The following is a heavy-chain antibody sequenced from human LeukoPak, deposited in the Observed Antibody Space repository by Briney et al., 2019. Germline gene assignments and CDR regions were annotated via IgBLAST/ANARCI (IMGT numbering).Heavy chain of an antibody. CDR1: GGSFSGYY. CDR2: INHSGST. D-gene: IGHD5-18*01. J-gene: IGHJ6*03. Sequence: SETLSLTCAVYGGSFSGYYWSWIRQPPGKGLEWIGEINHSGSTNYNPSLKSRVTISVDTSKNQFSLKLSSVTAADTAVYYCARVSSYGYGRYYYYYMDVWGKGTTVTVSS. CDR3: ARVSSYGYGRYYYYYMDV. V-gene: IGHV4-34*01.